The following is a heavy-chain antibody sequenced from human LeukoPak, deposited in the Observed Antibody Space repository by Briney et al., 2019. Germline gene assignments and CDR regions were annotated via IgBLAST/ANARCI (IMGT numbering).Heavy chain of an antibody. J-gene: IGHJ4*02. V-gene: IGHV3-48*03. D-gene: IGHD5-18*01. CDR1: GFTFSSYE. CDR2: ISSSGSTI. CDR3: ARVGYSYGSYYFDY. Sequence: GGSLRLSCAASGFTFSSYEMNWVRQAPGKGLEWVSYISSSGSTIYYADSVKGRFTISRDNAKNSLYLQMNSLRAEDTAVYYCARVGYSYGSYYFDYRGQGTLVTVSS.